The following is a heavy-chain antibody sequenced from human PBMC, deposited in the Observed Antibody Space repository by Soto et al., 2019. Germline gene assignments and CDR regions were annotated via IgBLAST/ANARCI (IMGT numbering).Heavy chain of an antibody. CDR2: ISSSSSYI. CDR1: GFTFSSYS. Sequence: EVQLVESGGGLVKPGGSLRLSCAASGFTFSSYSMNWVRQAPGKGLEWVSSISSSSSYIYYADSVKGRFTISRDNANNPLYLQMNNLRAEDTAVYYCAREGYNWNYKGDYWGQGTLVTVSS. V-gene: IGHV3-21*01. D-gene: IGHD1-7*01. J-gene: IGHJ4*02. CDR3: AREGYNWNYKGDY.